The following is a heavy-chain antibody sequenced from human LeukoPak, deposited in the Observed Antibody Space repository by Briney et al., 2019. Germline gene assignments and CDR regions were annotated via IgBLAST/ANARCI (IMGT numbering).Heavy chain of an antibody. D-gene: IGHD1-26*01. V-gene: IGHV4-34*01. CDR3: AKDSLSYSGPRTAFDY. Sequence: SETLSLTCAVSGGSFSGYNCSWICHPPPPGLGWLGEINYSGGTNYNPSLKSRVTISVDTSKNQYFLKLSSVTATDAAGYYCAKDSLSYSGPRTAFDYWGQGTLVTVSS. CDR2: INYSGGT. J-gene: IGHJ4*02. CDR1: GGSFSGYN.